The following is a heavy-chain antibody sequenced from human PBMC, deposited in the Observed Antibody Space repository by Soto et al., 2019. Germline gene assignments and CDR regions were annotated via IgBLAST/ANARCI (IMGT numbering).Heavy chain of an antibody. Sequence: PGGSLRLSCAASGFTFSSYAMHWVRQAPGKGLEWVAVISYDGSNKYYADSVKGRFTISRDNSKNTLYLQMNSLRAEDTAVYYCARDRRGYSYGPPGYWGQGTLVTVSS. CDR3: ARDRRGYSYGPPGY. CDR1: GFTFSSYA. J-gene: IGHJ4*02. CDR2: ISYDGSNK. D-gene: IGHD5-18*01. V-gene: IGHV3-30-3*01.